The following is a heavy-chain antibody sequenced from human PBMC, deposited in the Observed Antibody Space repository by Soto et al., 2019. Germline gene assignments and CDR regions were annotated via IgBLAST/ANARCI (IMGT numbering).Heavy chain of an antibody. V-gene: IGHV3-48*03. J-gene: IGHJ4*02. CDR2: IRASDNSI. CDR1: GVTFKTSE. Sequence: GGSLRLSCAASGVTFKTSEVHWVRQAPGKGLEWLSFIRASDNSIYYADSVEGRFTISGDNAKNSVSLQMNSLTVEDTAIYYCASPGWGASGTPYLDFWGQGTLVTVSS. D-gene: IGHD1-1*01. CDR3: ASPGWGASGTPYLDF.